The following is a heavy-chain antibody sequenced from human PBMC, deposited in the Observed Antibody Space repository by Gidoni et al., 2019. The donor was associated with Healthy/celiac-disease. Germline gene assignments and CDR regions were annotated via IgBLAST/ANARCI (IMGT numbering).Heavy chain of an antibody. CDR2: IIPIFGTA. D-gene: IGHD3-10*01. CDR3: ARDLVAMVRGVKSGMDV. V-gene: IGHV1-69*01. CDR1: GGTFSSYA. Sequence: QVQLVQSGAEVTKPGSSVKVSCQASGGTFSSYAISWVRQAPGQGLEWMGGIIPIFGTANYAQKFQGRVTITADESTSTAYMELSSLRSEDTAVYYCARDLVAMVRGVKSGMDVWGQGTTVTVSS. J-gene: IGHJ6*02.